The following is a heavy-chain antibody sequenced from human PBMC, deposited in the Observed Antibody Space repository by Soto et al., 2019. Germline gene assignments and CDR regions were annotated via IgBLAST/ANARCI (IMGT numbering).Heavy chain of an antibody. CDR2: INHRGST. CDR1: GGSFSGYY. D-gene: IGHD2-21*02. V-gene: IGHV4-34*01. CDR3: AKRGVTPYYYYGMDV. Sequence: QVQLQQWGAGLLKPSETLSLTCAVYGGSFSGYYWSWIRQPPGKGLEWIGEINHRGSTNYNPSLKSRVTITVDTSKNQVSLKLSSVTAADTAVYYCAKRGVTPYYYYGMDVWGQGTTVTVSS. J-gene: IGHJ6*02.